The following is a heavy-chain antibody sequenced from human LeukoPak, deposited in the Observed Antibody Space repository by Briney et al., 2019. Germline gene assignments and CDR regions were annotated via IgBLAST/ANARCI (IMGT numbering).Heavy chain of an antibody. V-gene: IGHV3-11*01. CDR2: ISPGGDTI. D-gene: IGHD7-27*01. CDR3: ARGWGSGYYYYYMDV. Sequence: GGSLRLSCAASGFTFSDHYMTWIRQAPGKGLEWVSYISPGGDTISYADSVKGRFTISRDNARKSMYLQMNSLRADDTAVYYCARGWGSGYYYYYMDVWGKGTTVTVSS. CDR1: GFTFSDHY. J-gene: IGHJ6*03.